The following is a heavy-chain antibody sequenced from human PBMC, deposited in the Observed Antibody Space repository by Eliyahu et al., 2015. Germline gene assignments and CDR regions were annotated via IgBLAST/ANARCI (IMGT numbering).Heavy chain of an antibody. V-gene: IGHV1-46*01. CDR3: ARGIGYNWNYIDNYYYYYGMDV. J-gene: IGHJ6*02. Sequence: QVQLVQSGAEVKKPGASVKVSCKASGYTFTSYYXHWVRQAPGQGLEWMGIINPSGGSTSYAQKFQGRVTMTRDTSTSTVYMELSSLRSEDTAVYYCARGIGYNWNYIDNYYYYYGMDVWGQGTTVTVSS. CDR1: GYTFTSYY. CDR2: INPSGGST. D-gene: IGHD1-7*01.